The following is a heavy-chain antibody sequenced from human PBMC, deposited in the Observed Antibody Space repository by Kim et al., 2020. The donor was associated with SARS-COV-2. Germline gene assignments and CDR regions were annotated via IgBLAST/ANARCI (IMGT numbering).Heavy chain of an antibody. CDR2: IDPSDSYT. Sequence: GASLQISCKGSGYSFTSYWISWVRQMPGKGLEWMGRIDPSDSYTNYSPSFQGHVTISADKSISTAYLQWSSLKASDTAMYYCARQMDILTGYPGGMDVWGQGTTVTVSS. CDR3: ARQMDILTGYPGGMDV. D-gene: IGHD3-9*01. J-gene: IGHJ6*02. V-gene: IGHV5-10-1*01. CDR1: GYSFTSYW.